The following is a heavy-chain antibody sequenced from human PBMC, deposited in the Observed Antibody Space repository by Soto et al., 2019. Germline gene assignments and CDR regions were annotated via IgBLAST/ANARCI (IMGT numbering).Heavy chain of an antibody. V-gene: IGHV1-69*13. CDR2: IIPIFGTA. CDR3: ARAYDYYLRVFDY. Sequence: SVKVSCKASGGTFSSYAISWVRQAPGQGLEWMGGIIPIFGTANYAQKFQGRVTITADESTSTAYMELSSLRSEDTAVYYCARAYDYYLRVFDYWGQGTLVTVSS. D-gene: IGHD3-16*01. CDR1: GGTFSSYA. J-gene: IGHJ4*02.